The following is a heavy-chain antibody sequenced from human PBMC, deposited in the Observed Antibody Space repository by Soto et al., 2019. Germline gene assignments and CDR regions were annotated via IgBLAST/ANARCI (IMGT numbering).Heavy chain of an antibody. V-gene: IGHV4-4*07. D-gene: IGHD1-26*01. CDR2: FYTTGRA. Sequence: SETLSLTCSVSGGSISSSYWNWIRQPAGKGLEWIGRFYTTGRASYNPSLKGRLTLSGDTSKNQFSLRLGSVTAADTAVYYCAREPIVEGPPGYNWCDPWREESLVTVS. CDR3: AREPIVEGPPGYNWCDP. J-gene: IGHJ5*02. CDR1: GGSISSSY.